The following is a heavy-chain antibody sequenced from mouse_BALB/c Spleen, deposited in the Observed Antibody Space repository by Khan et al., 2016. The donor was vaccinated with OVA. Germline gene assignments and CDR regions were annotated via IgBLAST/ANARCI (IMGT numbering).Heavy chain of an antibody. V-gene: IGHV1-9*01. Sequence: QLVQAGAELLKPGASVKISCKATGYTFSSYWLEWVKQRPGHDLEWIGEILSGTGSANYNEKFKGKATFTADTSYKTAYMHHSSQTSEDSAVYYYARCYFFDYWGQGTTLTVSS. CDR1: GYTFSSYW. CDR2: ILSGTGSA. J-gene: IGHJ2*01. D-gene: IGHD1-1*01. CDR3: ARCYFFDY.